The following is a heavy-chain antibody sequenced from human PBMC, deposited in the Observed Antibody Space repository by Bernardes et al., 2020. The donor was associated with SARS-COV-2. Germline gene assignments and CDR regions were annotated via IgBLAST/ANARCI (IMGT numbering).Heavy chain of an antibody. J-gene: IGHJ4*02. D-gene: IGHD4-17*01. CDR1: GFTFSHFA. CDR3: AKAPSTYEYGDSAY. Sequence: GGSLRLSCAASGFTFSHFAMHWVRQAPGKGLECVALISYDGTKKYYADSVKGRFTISRDNSKNTLFLQMNSLRAEDTALYYCAKAPSTYEYGDSAYWGQGSLVTVSS. V-gene: IGHV3-30*18. CDR2: ISYDGTKK.